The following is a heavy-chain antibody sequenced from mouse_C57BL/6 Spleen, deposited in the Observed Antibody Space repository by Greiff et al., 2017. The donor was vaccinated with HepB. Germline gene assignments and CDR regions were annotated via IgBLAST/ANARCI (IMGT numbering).Heavy chain of an antibody. CDR2: ISYDGSN. J-gene: IGHJ2*01. Sequence: EVKLMESGPGLVKPSQSLSLTCSVTGYSITSGYYWNWIRQFPGNKLEWMGYISYDGSNNYNPSLKNRISITRDTSKNQFFLKLNSVTTEDTATYYCARRDGYYDYFDYWGQGTTLTVSS. CDR1: GYSITSGYY. V-gene: IGHV3-6*01. CDR3: ARRDGYYDYFDY. D-gene: IGHD2-3*01.